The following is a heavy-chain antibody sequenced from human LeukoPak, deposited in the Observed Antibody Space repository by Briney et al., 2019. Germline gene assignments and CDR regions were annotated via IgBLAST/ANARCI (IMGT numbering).Heavy chain of an antibody. CDR1: GFPFSNAW. J-gene: IGHJ4*02. V-gene: IGHV3-15*01. Sequence: KPGGSLRLSCAASGFPFSNAWMSWVRQAPGKGLEWVGRIKSKTDGGTTDYAAPVKGRFTISRDDSKNTLYLQMNSLKTEDTAVYYCTRDEEYYYDSSGSWDYWGQGTLVTVSS. D-gene: IGHD3-22*01. CDR3: TRDEEYYYDSSGSWDY. CDR2: IKSKTDGGTT.